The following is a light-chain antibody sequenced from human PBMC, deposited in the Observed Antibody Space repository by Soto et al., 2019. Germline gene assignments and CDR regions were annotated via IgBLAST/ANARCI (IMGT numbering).Light chain of an antibody. Sequence: EIVLTQSPVTLSLSPGERATLSCRASQSFSSSYLAWYQQKPGQAPRLLIYGASSRATGIPDRFSGSGSGTDFTLTISRLEPEDVAVYYCQQYGTSITFGQGTRLEI. CDR2: GAS. CDR1: QSFSSSY. CDR3: QQYGTSIT. J-gene: IGKJ5*01. V-gene: IGKV3-20*01.